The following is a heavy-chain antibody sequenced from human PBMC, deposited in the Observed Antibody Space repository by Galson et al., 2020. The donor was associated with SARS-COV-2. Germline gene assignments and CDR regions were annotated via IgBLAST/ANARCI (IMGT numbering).Heavy chain of an antibody. J-gene: IGHJ6*03. CDR3: AKGSGSVSGYYYMDV. V-gene: IGHV3-9*01. CDR2: ISWNSGSI. Sequence: GGSLRLSCAASGFTFDDYAMHWVRQAPGKGLEWVSGISWNSGSIGYADSVKGRFTISRDNAKNSLYLQMNSLRAEDTALYYCAKGSGSVSGYYYMDVWGKGTTVTVSS. D-gene: IGHD1-26*01. CDR1: GFTFDDYA.